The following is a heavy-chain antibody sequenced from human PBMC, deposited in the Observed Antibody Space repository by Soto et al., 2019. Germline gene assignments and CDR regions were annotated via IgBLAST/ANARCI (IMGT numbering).Heavy chain of an antibody. Sequence: QVQLVQSGAEVKKPGASVKVSCKASGYTFTSYAMHWVRQAPGQRLEWMGWINAGNGNTKYSQKFQGRVTITRDTSASTDYMELSSLRSEDTAVYYCARVSSGSLDYWGQGTLVTVSS. CDR1: GYTFTSYA. V-gene: IGHV1-3*01. CDR3: ARVSSGSLDY. D-gene: IGHD1-26*01. CDR2: INAGNGNT. J-gene: IGHJ4*02.